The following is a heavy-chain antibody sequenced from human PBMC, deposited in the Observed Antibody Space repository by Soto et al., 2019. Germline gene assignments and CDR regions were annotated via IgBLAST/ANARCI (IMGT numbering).Heavy chain of an antibody. V-gene: IGHV3-9*01. Sequence: EVQLVESGGGLVQPGRSLRLSCAASGFTFDDSAMHWVRQAPGKGLEWVSGISWNSGSIGYADSVKGRFTISRDNAKNSLYLQMNSLRAEDTALYYCATERFLAGSYMDVWGKGTTVTVSS. D-gene: IGHD3-3*01. CDR1: GFTFDDSA. J-gene: IGHJ6*03. CDR3: ATERFLAGSYMDV. CDR2: ISWNSGSI.